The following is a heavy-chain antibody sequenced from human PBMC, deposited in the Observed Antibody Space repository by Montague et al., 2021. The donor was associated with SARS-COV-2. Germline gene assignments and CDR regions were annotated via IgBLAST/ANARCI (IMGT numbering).Heavy chain of an antibody. D-gene: IGHD3-10*01. V-gene: IGHV4-61*01. CDR1: GASVSSGNSY. CDR3: ARSGYENVGYYYIYPD. Sequence: SETLSLTCTVSGASVSSGNSYWNWIRQPPGKGLEWIGYISYSGSTNYSPSLKSRVTISVDTSKNQLSLKVISATAADTAVYYCARSGYENVGYYYIYPDWGQGTLVTVSS. J-gene: IGHJ4*02. CDR2: ISYSGST.